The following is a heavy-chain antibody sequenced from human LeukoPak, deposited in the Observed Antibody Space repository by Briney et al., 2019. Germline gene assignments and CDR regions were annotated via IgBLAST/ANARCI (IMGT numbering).Heavy chain of an antibody. CDR1: GFTFSVYT. J-gene: IGHJ4*02. CDR3: ARIDFAAGPYFDY. CDR2: IYYSGST. Sequence: GSLRLSCAASGFTFSVYTMGWVRQAPGKGLEWIGSIYYSGSTYYNPSLKSRVTISVDTSKNQFSLKLSSVTAADTAVYYCARIDFAAGPYFDYWGQGTLVTVSS. D-gene: IGHD6-13*01. V-gene: IGHV4-39*01.